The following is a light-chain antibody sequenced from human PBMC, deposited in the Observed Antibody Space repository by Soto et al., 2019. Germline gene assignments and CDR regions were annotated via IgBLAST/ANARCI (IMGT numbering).Light chain of an antibody. CDR2: GAS. Sequence: EIVLTQSPATLSLSPGERATLSCRASQSVSSSYLAWYQQKPGQAPRILIYGASSRATGIPDRLSGSGAGTAFTLPTSRLEPADFAVYYCQQYGSSLTWTFGQGTKVDIK. V-gene: IGKV3-20*01. CDR1: QSVSSSY. J-gene: IGKJ1*01. CDR3: QQYGSSLTWT.